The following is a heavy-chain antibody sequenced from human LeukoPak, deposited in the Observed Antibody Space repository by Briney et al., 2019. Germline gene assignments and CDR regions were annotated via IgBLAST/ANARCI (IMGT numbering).Heavy chain of an antibody. V-gene: IGHV3-23*01. D-gene: IGHD6-13*01. Sequence: GGSLRLSCAASGFTFNNYAMSWVRQAPGKGLEWVSAISGSGGSTYYADSVKGRFTISRDNSKNTLYLQMNSLRAEDTAVYYCAKEQYRSSSWPFDYWGQGTLVTVSS. J-gene: IGHJ4*02. CDR2: ISGSGGST. CDR1: GFTFNNYA. CDR3: AKEQYRSSSWPFDY.